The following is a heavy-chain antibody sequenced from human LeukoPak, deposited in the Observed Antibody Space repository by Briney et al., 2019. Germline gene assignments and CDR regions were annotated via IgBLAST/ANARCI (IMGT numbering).Heavy chain of an antibody. CDR2: IKQDGSEK. CDR3: ARDMYVTWDQRLVTPDAFDI. Sequence: GGSLRLSCTASGFTFGDYAMSWVRQAPGKGLEWVANIKQDGSEKYYVDSVKGRFTISRDNAKNSLYLQMNSLRAEDTAVYYCARDMYVTWDQRLVTPDAFDIWGQGTMVTVSS. CDR1: GFTFGDYA. V-gene: IGHV3-7*01. J-gene: IGHJ3*02. D-gene: IGHD6-13*01.